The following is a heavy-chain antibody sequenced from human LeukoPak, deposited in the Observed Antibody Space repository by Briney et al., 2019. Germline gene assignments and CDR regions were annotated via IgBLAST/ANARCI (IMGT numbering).Heavy chain of an antibody. V-gene: IGHV3-30*03. Sequence: GGSLRLSCAASGFTFSSYGMHWVRQAPGKGLEWVAVISYDGSNKYYADSVKGRFTISRDNSKNTLYLQMNSLRAEDTAVYYCARGQLAGYSSSWYWFDPWGQGTLVTVSS. CDR1: GFTFSSYG. CDR2: ISYDGSNK. D-gene: IGHD6-13*01. J-gene: IGHJ5*02. CDR3: ARGQLAGYSSSWYWFDP.